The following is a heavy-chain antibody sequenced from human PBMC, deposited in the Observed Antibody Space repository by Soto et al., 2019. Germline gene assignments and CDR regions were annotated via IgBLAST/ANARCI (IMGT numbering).Heavy chain of an antibody. CDR3: ARGDVVAALDY. V-gene: IGHV4-34*01. CDR2: INHSGST. J-gene: IGHJ4*02. Sequence: QVQLQQWGAGLLKPSETLSLTCAVYGGSFSGYYWSWIRQPPGKGLEWIGEINHSGSTNCNPSLKSRVTISVDTSKNQFSLKLSSVTAADTAVYYCARGDVVAALDYWGQGTLVTVSS. D-gene: IGHD2-15*01. CDR1: GGSFSGYY.